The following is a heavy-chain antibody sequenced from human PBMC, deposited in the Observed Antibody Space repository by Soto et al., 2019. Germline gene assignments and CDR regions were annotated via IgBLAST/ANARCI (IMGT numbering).Heavy chain of an antibody. CDR2: IYYSGST. J-gene: IGHJ4*02. V-gene: IGHV4-31*03. CDR3: ARGATVVPLDY. Sequence: QVQLQESGPGLVKPSQTLSLTCTVSGGSISSGGYYWSWIRQHPGKGLEWIGYIYYSGSTYYNPSLRSRVTISGDTSTNHFSLKLSSVTGADTAVYYWARGATVVPLDYWGQGTLVIVSS. D-gene: IGHD2-15*01. CDR1: GGSISSGGYY.